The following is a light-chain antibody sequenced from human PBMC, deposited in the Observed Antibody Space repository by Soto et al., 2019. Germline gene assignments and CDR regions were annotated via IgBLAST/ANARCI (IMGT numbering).Light chain of an antibody. J-gene: IGKJ1*01. CDR2: GAS. CDR1: QSVSSSY. V-gene: IGKV3-20*01. Sequence: EIVLTQSPGTLSLSPGERATLSCRASQSVSSSYLAWYQQKPGQAPRLLIYGASSSATGIPDRFSGSGSGTDFTLTISRLEPEDFAVYYCQQYDSSPQTFGQGTKVEIK. CDR3: QQYDSSPQT.